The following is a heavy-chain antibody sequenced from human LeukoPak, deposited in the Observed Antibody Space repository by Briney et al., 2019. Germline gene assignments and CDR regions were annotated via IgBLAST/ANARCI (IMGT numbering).Heavy chain of an antibody. CDR2: IKPDGSLI. V-gene: IGHV3-7*01. J-gene: IGHJ4*02. Sequence: PGGSLRLSCAASGFTFSSYWMTWVRQGPGKGLEWVANIKPDGSLIYYVDSVKGRFTISRDNAKNSLYLQMSSLRAEDTAVYYCAKWELYSGFYYIDYWGQGTLATVSS. CDR3: AKWELYSGFYYIDY. CDR1: GFTFSSYW. D-gene: IGHD1-26*01.